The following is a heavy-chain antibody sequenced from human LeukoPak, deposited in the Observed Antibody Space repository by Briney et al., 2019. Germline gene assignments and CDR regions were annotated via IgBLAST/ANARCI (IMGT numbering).Heavy chain of an antibody. CDR2: IYYSGST. V-gene: IGHV4-39*07. CDR3: ACGYTYGYVFFDD. CDR1: GASISTSYYY. J-gene: IGHJ4*02. D-gene: IGHD5-18*01. Sequence: SETLSLTCTDSGASISTSYYYWGWIRQPPGKGLEWIGTIYYSGSTYFNPSLKSRVTITVDTSKSQFSLKLTSVTAADTAVFYCACGYTYGYVFFDDWSPGTLVTVSS.